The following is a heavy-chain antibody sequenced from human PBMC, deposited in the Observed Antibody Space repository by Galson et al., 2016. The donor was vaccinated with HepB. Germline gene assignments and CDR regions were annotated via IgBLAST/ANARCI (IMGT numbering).Heavy chain of an antibody. CDR3: VRLGTAAAVANRRGSVY. CDR1: GDSISNVGRH. CDR2: IHSSGTS. Sequence: ETLSLTCTVSGDSISNVGRHWGWFRQSPEMGLEYIGSIHSSGTSYYNPSLTSRVTVSADMSRNQFFLSLTSVTAADTAIYYCVRLGTAAAVANRRGSVYWGQGTRVAVSS. D-gene: IGHD6-13*01. V-gene: IGHV4-39*01. J-gene: IGHJ4*02.